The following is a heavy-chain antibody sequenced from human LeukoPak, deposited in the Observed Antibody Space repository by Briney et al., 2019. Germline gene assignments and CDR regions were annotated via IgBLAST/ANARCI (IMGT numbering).Heavy chain of an antibody. CDR2: ISSSSTI. V-gene: IGHV3-48*01. J-gene: IGHJ4*02. CDR3: ASKESMVHTEIDY. Sequence: GGSLRLSCAASGFTFSSYSMNWVRQAPGKGLEWVSYISSSSTIYYADSVKGRFTISRDNAKNSLYLQMNSLRAEDTAVYYCASKESMVHTEIDYWGQGTLVTVSS. D-gene: IGHD3-10*01. CDR1: GFTFSSYS.